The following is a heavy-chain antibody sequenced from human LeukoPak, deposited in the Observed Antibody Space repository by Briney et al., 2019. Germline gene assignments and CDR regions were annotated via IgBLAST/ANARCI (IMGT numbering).Heavy chain of an antibody. V-gene: IGHV3-48*04. Sequence: GGSLRLSCAASGFTFSSYSMNWVRQAPGKGLEWVSYISSSSSTIYYADSVKGRFTISRDNAKNSLYLQMNSLRAEDTAVYYCARDREIQLWCFDYWGQGTLVTVSS. J-gene: IGHJ4*02. CDR2: ISSSSSTI. CDR1: GFTFSSYS. D-gene: IGHD5-18*01. CDR3: ARDREIQLWCFDY.